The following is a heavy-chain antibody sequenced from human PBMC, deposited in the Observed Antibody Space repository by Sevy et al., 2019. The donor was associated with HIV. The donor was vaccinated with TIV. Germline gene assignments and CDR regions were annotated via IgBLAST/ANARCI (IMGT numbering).Heavy chain of an antibody. J-gene: IGHJ3*02. Sequence: GGSLRLSCAASGFTFSSYAMHWVRQAPGKGLEWVAVISYDGSNKYYADSVKGRFTISRDNSKNTLYLQMNSLRAEDTAVSYCAGSSGWYGHDAFDIWGQGTMVTVSS. D-gene: IGHD6-19*01. CDR1: GFTFSSYA. CDR2: ISYDGSNK. CDR3: AGSSGWYGHDAFDI. V-gene: IGHV3-30-3*01.